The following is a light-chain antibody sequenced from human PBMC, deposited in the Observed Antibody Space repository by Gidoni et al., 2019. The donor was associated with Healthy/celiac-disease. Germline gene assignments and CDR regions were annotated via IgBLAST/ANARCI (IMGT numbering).Light chain of an antibody. J-gene: IGKJ3*01. CDR3: QQYKNWPFT. CDR1: QRVSSN. CDR2: GAS. V-gene: IGKV3-15*01. Sequence: ELVMTQSPATLSVSPGERATLSCRASQRVSSNLAWYQQKPGQAPRLLIYGASTRATGIPARFSGSGSGTEFTLTISSLQSEDFAVYYCQQYKNWPFTFGPXTKVDIK.